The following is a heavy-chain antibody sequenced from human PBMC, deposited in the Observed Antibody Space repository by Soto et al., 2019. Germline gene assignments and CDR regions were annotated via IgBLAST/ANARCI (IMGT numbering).Heavy chain of an antibody. Sequence: EVQLLESGGGLVQPGVSLRLSCAASGFTFSGYAMSWVRQAPGKGLEWVSAISGSGGSTYYADSVKGRFTISRDNSKNTLYLQMNSRRAEDTAVYYCAKGSIVATIAGAYYYYGMDVWGQGTTVTVSS. V-gene: IGHV3-23*01. CDR2: ISGSGGST. CDR3: AKGSIVATIAGAYYYYGMDV. D-gene: IGHD5-12*01. CDR1: GFTFSGYA. J-gene: IGHJ6*02.